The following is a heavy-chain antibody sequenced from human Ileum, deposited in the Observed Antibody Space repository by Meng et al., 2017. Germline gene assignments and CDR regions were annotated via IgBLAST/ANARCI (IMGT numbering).Heavy chain of an antibody. V-gene: IGHV4-34*12. D-gene: IGHD3-10*01. CDR2: VFYTGGT. CDR1: GGSFNNDY. J-gene: IGHJ4*02. Sequence: QVRLQQWGAGRLKPSGTLPLTCAVYGGSFNNDYWKWIRQPPGKGLEWIGEVFYTGGTKYNPSLQSRVTISIDTSKKQLSLNLTSATAADTALYYCVTGTLRGGVDWGQGILVTVSS. CDR3: VTGTLRGGVD.